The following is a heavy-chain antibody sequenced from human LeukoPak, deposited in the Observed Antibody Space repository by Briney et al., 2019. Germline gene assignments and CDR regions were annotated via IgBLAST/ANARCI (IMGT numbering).Heavy chain of an antibody. CDR1: GGTFSSYT. CDR2: IIPILGIA. Sequence: GASVKVSCKASGGTFSSYTINWVRQAPGQGLEWMGRIIPILGIANYAQKFQGRVTITADKSTSTAYMELSSLRSDDTALYYCARDDYGSGRPWGQGTLVTVSS. D-gene: IGHD3-10*01. CDR3: ARDDYGSGRP. V-gene: IGHV1-69*04. J-gene: IGHJ5*02.